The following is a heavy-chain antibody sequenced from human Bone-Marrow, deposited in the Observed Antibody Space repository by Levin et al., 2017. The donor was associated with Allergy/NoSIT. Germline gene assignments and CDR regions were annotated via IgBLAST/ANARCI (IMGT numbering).Heavy chain of an antibody. D-gene: IGHD2-15*01. CDR2: IHHIGST. V-gene: IGHV4-4*02. CDR1: GDSIRSDKW. J-gene: IGHJ4*02. CDR3: ARSSGCGGGSCYSD. Sequence: SQTLSLPCAVSGDSIRSDKWWGWVRQPPGTGLEWIGEIHHIGSTNYNPSLKSRVTISVDKSKNQFSLRLQSVTAADTAVYYCARSSGCGGGSCYSDWGPGTLVTVSS.